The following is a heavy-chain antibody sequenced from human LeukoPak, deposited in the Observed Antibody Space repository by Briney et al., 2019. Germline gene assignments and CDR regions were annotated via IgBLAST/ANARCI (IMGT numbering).Heavy chain of an antibody. V-gene: IGHV4-38-2*02. J-gene: IGHJ3*02. D-gene: IGHD1-26*01. CDR1: GYSIRSDYY. CDR3: ARVLGGATGAFDI. CDR2: IYHSGST. Sequence: SETLSLTCTVSGYSIRSDYYWGWIRQPPGKGLEWIGSIYHSGSTYYNPSLKSRVTISVDTSKNQFSLKLSSVTAADTAVYYCARVLGGATGAFDIWGQGTMVTVSS.